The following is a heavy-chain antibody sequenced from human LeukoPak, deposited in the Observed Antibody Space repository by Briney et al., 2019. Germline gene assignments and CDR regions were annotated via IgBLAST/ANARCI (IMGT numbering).Heavy chain of an antibody. CDR3: ARDQGAARIVAFDI. Sequence: PSETLSLTCTVSGGSISSSTYYWGWIRQPPGKGLEWIGSIYYSGSTYYNPSLKSRVTISVDTSKNQFSLKLSSVTAADTAVYYCARDQGAARIVAFDIWGQGTMVTVSS. CDR1: GGSISSSTYY. D-gene: IGHD6-6*01. J-gene: IGHJ3*02. V-gene: IGHV4-39*07. CDR2: IYYSGST.